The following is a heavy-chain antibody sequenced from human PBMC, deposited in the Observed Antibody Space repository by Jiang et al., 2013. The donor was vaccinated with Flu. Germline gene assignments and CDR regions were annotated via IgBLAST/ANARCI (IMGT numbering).Heavy chain of an antibody. CDR1: GYTFTRYN. Sequence: VQLVESGAEVKKPGASVKISCKASGYTFTRYNINWVRQATGQGLEWLGWMDPSSAITGYAQKFQGRVTMTRNTSIRTAYMELSGLKSEDTAVYYCTTMRRGAGAYWGQGTLVIVSS. CDR3: TTMRRGAGAY. CDR2: MDPSSAIT. D-gene: IGHD6-19*01. J-gene: IGHJ4*02. V-gene: IGHV1-8*02.